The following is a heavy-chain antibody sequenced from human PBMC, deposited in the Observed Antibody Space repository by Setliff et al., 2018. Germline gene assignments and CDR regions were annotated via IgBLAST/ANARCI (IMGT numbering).Heavy chain of an antibody. CDR1: GYTFTTYG. CDR3: ARDADYYDTSENPIVDY. CDR2: INTNNGAT. Sequence: GASVKVSCKASGYTFTTYGISWVRQAPGQGLEWMGYINTNNGATYYAHKVQGRLTMTTDTSTSTAYMELRSLRSDDTAVYYCARDADYYDTSENPIVDYWGQGTLVTVSS. D-gene: IGHD3-22*01. V-gene: IGHV1-18*01. J-gene: IGHJ4*02.